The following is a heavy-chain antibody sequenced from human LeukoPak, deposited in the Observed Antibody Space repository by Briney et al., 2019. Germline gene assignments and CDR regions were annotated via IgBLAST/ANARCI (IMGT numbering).Heavy chain of an antibody. J-gene: IGHJ4*02. CDR2: ISWDSANI. CDR3: AKESSVYCTDGVCSLDF. D-gene: IGHD2-8*01. V-gene: IGHV3-9*01. CDR1: GFNFDGNA. Sequence: GRSLRLSCAASGFNFDGNAMHWVRQVPVKGLEWVSGISWDSANIGYADSVKGRFTISRDNTKDSLYLQMNSLRAEDTALYYCAKESSVYCTDGVCSLDFWGQGALVTVSS.